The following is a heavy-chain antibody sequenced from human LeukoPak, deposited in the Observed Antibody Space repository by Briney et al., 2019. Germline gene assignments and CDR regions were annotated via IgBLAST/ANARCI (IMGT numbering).Heavy chain of an antibody. CDR1: GFTFSSYW. Sequence: GGSLRLSCAASGFTFSSYWMSWVRQAPGKGLEWVANIKRDGSEKYYVDSVKGRFTISRDNAKNSLYLQMNSLRAEDTAVYYCARDGITMVRGVITPYYYYGMDVWGQGTTVTVSS. CDR3: ARDGITMVRGVITPYYYYGMDV. V-gene: IGHV3-7*01. D-gene: IGHD3-10*01. CDR2: IKRDGSEK. J-gene: IGHJ6*02.